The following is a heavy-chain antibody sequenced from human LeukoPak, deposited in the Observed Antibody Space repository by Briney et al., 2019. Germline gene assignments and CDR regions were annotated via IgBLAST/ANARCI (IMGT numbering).Heavy chain of an antibody. Sequence: GGSLRLSCAASGFTFSSYGMHWVRQAPGKGLEWVSFIRYDGSNEYYADSVRGRFTISRDNSKNTLYLQMNSLRAEDTAVYYCARDSNDAAGTGVINYYYYMDVWGKGTTVTVSS. CDR3: ARDSNDAAGTGVINYYYYMDV. CDR2: IRYDGSNE. CDR1: GFTFSSYG. V-gene: IGHV3-30*02. D-gene: IGHD6-13*01. J-gene: IGHJ6*03.